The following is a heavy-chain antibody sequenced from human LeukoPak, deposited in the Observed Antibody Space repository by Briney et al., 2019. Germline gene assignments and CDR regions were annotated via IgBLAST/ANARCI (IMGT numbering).Heavy chain of an antibody. CDR3: ARDGYNYGVY. D-gene: IGHD5-24*01. CDR2: IIPIFGTA. V-gene: IGHV1-69*05. CDR1: GGTFSSYA. Sequence: SVKVSCKASGGTFSSYAISWVRQAPGQGLEWMGRIIPIFGTAIYAQKFQGRVTITTDESTSTAYMELSSLRSEDTAVYYCARDGYNYGVYWGQGTLVTVSS. J-gene: IGHJ4*02.